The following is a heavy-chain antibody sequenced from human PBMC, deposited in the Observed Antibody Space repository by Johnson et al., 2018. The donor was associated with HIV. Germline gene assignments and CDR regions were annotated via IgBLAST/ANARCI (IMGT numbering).Heavy chain of an antibody. Sequence: VQLVESGGGLVQPGRSLRLSCAASGFTFDDYAMHWVRQAPGKGLEWVSGISWNSGSIGYADSVKGRFTISRDNAKNTLYLQMNSLRAEDTAVYYCATELSLLRDAFDIWGQGTMVTVSS. D-gene: IGHD3-16*02. V-gene: IGHV3-9*01. CDR1: GFTFDDYA. J-gene: IGHJ3*02. CDR3: ATELSLLRDAFDI. CDR2: ISWNSGSI.